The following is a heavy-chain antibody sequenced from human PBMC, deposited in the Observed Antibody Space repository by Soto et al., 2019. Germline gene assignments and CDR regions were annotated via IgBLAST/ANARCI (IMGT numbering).Heavy chain of an antibody. Sequence: GGSLRLSCAASGFTFSSYAMNWVRQAPWKGLEWVSVISGSGDSTYYADSVKGRFTISRDNSKNTLYLQMNSLRAEDTAVYYCARRGPGTYFDYWGQGTLVTVYS. CDR3: ARRGPGTYFDY. V-gene: IGHV3-23*01. CDR2: ISGSGDST. D-gene: IGHD6-13*01. J-gene: IGHJ4*02. CDR1: GFTFSSYA.